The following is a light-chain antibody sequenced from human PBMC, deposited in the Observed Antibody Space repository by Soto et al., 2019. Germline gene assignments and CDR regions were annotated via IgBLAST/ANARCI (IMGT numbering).Light chain of an antibody. V-gene: IGKV1-5*01. CDR3: QQYNSSPIT. CDR2: DAS. CDR1: QSISSW. Sequence: DIQMTQSPSTLSASVGDRVTITCRASQSISSWLAWYQQKPGKAPKLLIYDASSLESGVPSRFSGSGSGTEFTLTISSLQPDDFXTYYCQQYNSSPITFGQGTRLEIK. J-gene: IGKJ5*01.